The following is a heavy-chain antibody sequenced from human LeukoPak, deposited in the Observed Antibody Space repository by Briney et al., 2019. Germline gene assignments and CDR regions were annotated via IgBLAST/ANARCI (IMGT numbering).Heavy chain of an antibody. CDR2: INPSGGST. V-gene: IGHV1-46*01. Sequence: ASVKVSCMATGYTFTSYDINWVRQATGQGLEWMGIINPSGGSTSYAQKFQGRVTMTRDMSTSTVYMELSSLRSEDTAVYYCARCYDSSGCASCDAFDIWGQGTMVTVSS. D-gene: IGHD3-22*01. CDR3: ARCYDSSGCASCDAFDI. J-gene: IGHJ3*02. CDR1: GYTFTSYD.